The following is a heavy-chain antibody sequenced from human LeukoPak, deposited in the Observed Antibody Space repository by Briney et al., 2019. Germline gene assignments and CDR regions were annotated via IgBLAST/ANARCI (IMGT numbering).Heavy chain of an antibody. CDR2: IYPSDSDT. Sequence: PGESLKISCKGSGYSFTSYWIAWVRHMPGKGLECMGIIYPSDSDTRYSPSFQGQVTIPADKPISTAYLQWSSLKASDTAMYYCARQTDPFDIWGQGTMVTVSS. V-gene: IGHV5-51*01. CDR1: GYSFTSYW. CDR3: ARQTDPFDI. J-gene: IGHJ3*02.